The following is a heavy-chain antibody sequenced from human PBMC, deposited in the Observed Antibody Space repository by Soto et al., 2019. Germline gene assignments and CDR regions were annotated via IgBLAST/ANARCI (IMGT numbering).Heavy chain of an antibody. V-gene: IGHV3-74*01. D-gene: IGHD1-7*01. CDR2: IHNDGSNT. Sequence: EVQLVESGGGLVQPGGSLRLSCAASGFTFSTYWMHWVRQPPGKGLVWVSRIHNDGSNTAYADSVKGRFTISRDNAQSTLYLQMNSLRAEDTAVYYCARDPLIGTTDYGLDVWGQGTTVSVSS. CDR1: GFTFSTYW. CDR3: ARDPLIGTTDYGLDV. J-gene: IGHJ6*02.